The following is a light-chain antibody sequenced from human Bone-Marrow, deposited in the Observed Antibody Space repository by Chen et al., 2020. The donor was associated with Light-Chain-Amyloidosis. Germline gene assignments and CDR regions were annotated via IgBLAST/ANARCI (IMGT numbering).Light chain of an antibody. CDR1: SSDVGGDNH. J-gene: IGLJ1*01. CDR2: EVT. CDR3: SSYTSTSPRV. Sequence: QSALTQPASVSGSPGQSITISCTGTSSDVGGDNHVSWYQQHPDKAPKLMIYEVTNRPSWVPDRFSGSKSDSKASLTIAGLQTEDEAGYYCSSYTSTSPRVFGRGTRVTVL. V-gene: IGLV2-14*01.